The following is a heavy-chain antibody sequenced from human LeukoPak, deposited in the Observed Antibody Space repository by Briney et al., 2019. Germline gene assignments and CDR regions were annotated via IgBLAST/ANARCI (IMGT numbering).Heavy chain of an antibody. Sequence: SETLSPTCAVYGGSFSGYYWSWIRQSPGKGLEWIGEVNHSGSTNYNPSLKSRVAISVDTSKNQFSLKLSSVTAADTAVYYCARLGMVRGVIVPPVWGQGTLVTVSS. D-gene: IGHD3-10*01. CDR1: GGSFSGYY. J-gene: IGHJ4*02. V-gene: IGHV4-34*01. CDR2: VNHSGST. CDR3: ARLGMVRGVIVPPV.